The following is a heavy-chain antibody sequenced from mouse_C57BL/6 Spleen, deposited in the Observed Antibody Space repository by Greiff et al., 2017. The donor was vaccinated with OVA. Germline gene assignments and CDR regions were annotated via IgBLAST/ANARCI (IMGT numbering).Heavy chain of an antibody. CDR1: GYTFTDYY. Sequence: VQLQQSGPELVKPGASVKISCKASGYTFTDYYMNWVKQSHGKSLEWIGDINPNNGGTSYNQKFKGKATLTVDKSSSTAYMELRSLTSEDSAVYYCAREDDSFDYWGQGTTLTVSS. CDR2: INPNNGGT. J-gene: IGHJ2*01. D-gene: IGHD2-4*01. V-gene: IGHV1-26*01. CDR3: AREDDSFDY.